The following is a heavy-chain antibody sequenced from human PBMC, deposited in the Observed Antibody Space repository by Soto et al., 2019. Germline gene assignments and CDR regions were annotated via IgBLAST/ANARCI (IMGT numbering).Heavy chain of an antibody. CDR1: GGAFSGYY. V-gene: IGHV4-34*01. D-gene: IGHD5-12*01. Sequence: SETLSLTCAVSGGAFSGYYWRWIRQPPGKGLEWIGEINHSGSTNYNPSLKSRVTILVDTSKNQFSLKLSSVTAADTAVYYCARGWLRFGWVFDYWGQGTLVTVSS. CDR3: ARGWLRFGWVFDY. J-gene: IGHJ4*02. CDR2: INHSGST.